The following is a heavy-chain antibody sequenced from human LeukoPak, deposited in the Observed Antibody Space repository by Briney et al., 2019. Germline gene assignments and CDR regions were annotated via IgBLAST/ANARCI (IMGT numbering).Heavy chain of an antibody. Sequence: PSETLSLTCTVSSXSISDYYWGWIRQPPGKGLEWVGYLYYGGSTNYNPSLKSRVTISVDTSKNQLFLKLTSVTTADTAVYYCARGHNYFDSWGQGTLVTVSS. CDR3: ARGHNYFDS. V-gene: IGHV4-59*01. J-gene: IGHJ4*02. CDR1: SXSISDYY. CDR2: LYYGGST.